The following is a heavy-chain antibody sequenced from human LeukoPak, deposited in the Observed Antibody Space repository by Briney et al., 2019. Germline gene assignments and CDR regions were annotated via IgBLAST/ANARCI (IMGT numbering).Heavy chain of an antibody. V-gene: IGHV1-2*02. CDR3: ARVGIQLWLNFDY. J-gene: IGHJ4*02. CDR1: GYTFTDYY. D-gene: IGHD5-18*01. Sequence: ASVKVSCKTSGYTFTDYYMQWVRQAPGQGLEWMGWINPNSGGTHYPQKFQGRVTMARDTSISTAYMELSRLRSDDTAVYYCARVGIQLWLNFDYWGQGTLVTVSS. CDR2: INPNSGGT.